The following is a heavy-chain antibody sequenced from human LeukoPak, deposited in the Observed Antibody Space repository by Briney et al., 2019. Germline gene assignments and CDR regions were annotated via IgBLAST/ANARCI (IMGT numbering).Heavy chain of an antibody. D-gene: IGHD2-2*01. Sequence: GSLRLSCTTSGFNFRAYWMGWVRQAPGKGLEWIGYIYYSGSTNYNPSLKSRVTISVDTSKNQFSLKLSSVTAADTAVYYCARSRAVVPAAMGYFDYWGQGTLVTVSS. CDR2: IYYSGST. J-gene: IGHJ4*02. CDR1: GFNFRAYW. CDR3: ARSRAVVPAAMGYFDY. V-gene: IGHV4-59*08.